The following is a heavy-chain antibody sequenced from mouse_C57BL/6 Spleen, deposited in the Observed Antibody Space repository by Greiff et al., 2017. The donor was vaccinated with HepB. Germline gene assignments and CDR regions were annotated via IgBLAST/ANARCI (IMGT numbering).Heavy chain of an antibody. Sequence: VQLQQSGAELVRPGASVTLSCKASGYTFTDYEMHWVKQTPVHGLEWIGAIDTETGGTAYNQKFKGKARLTADKSSSTAYMELRSLTSEDSAVYYCTRCHYYVSSQFAYWGQGTLVTVSA. CDR3: TRCHYYVSSQFAY. J-gene: IGHJ3*01. CDR2: IDTETGGT. D-gene: IGHD1-1*01. V-gene: IGHV1-15*01. CDR1: GYTFTDYE.